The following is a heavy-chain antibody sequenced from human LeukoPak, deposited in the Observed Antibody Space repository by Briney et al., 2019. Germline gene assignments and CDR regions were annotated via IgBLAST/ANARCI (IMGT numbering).Heavy chain of an antibody. CDR2: IIPILGIA. CDR1: GGTFISYA. CDR3: ARDQGGSGYSYGYY. J-gene: IGHJ4*02. D-gene: IGHD5-18*01. V-gene: IGHV1-69*04. Sequence: SVKVSFKASGGTFISYAISWVRQAPGQGLEWMGRIIPILGIANYAQKFQGRVTITADKSTSTAYMELSSLRSEDTAVYYCARDQGGSGYSYGYYWGQGTLGTVSS.